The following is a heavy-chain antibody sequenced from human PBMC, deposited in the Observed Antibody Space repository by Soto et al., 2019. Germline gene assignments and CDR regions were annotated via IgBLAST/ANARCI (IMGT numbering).Heavy chain of an antibody. J-gene: IGHJ5*02. V-gene: IGHV5-10-1*01. CDR3: ARRHSSSSAFDP. D-gene: IGHD6-13*01. CDR2: IDPSDSYT. Sequence: EVQLVQSGAEVKKPGESLRISCKGSGYSFTSYWINWVRQMPGKGLEWMGRIDPSDSYTNYSPSFQGHVTIPADKSISTAYLQWSSLKASDTAMYYCARRHSSSSAFDPWGQGTLVTVSS. CDR1: GYSFTSYW.